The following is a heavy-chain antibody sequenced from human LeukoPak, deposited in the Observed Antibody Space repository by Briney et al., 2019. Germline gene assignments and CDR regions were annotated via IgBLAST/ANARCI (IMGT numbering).Heavy chain of an antibody. CDR3: ARAEQVLWFGGKLDF. CDR2: ISAYNGNT. CDR1: GYTFTSYG. D-gene: IGHD3-10*01. J-gene: IGHJ4*02. Sequence: GASVKVSCKASGYTFTSYGISWVRQAPGQGLEWMGWISAYNGNTNYAQKLQGRVSMTTDTSTSTVYMELRSLRSDDTAVYYCARAEQVLWFGGKLDFWGQGTLVTVSS. V-gene: IGHV1-18*01.